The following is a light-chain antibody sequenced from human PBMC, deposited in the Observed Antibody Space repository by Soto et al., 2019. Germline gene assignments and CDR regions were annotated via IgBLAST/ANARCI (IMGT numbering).Light chain of an antibody. CDR3: QQYNGDSRT. V-gene: IGKV1-5*03. CDR2: GAS. CDR1: QSISTW. J-gene: IGKJ1*01. Sequence: GDRITITCRASQSISTWLAWYQQRPGMPPKLLIYGASTLQSGVPSRFSGSGSGTEFSLTISSLQPDDFATYYCQQYNGDSRTFGQGTKVEIK.